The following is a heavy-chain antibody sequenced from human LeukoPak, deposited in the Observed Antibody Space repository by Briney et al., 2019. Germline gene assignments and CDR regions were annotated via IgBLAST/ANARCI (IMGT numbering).Heavy chain of an antibody. D-gene: IGHD3-22*01. CDR2: ISGSGGST. V-gene: IGHV3-23*01. J-gene: IGHJ4*02. CDR3: AKDSSGYYSFDY. CDR1: GFTFSSYA. Sequence: GGSLRLSCAASGFTFSSYAMSWVRQAPGKGLEWVSAISGSGGSTYYADSEKGRFTISRDNSKNTLYLQMNSLRAEDTAVYYCAKDSSGYYSFDYWGQGTLVTVSS.